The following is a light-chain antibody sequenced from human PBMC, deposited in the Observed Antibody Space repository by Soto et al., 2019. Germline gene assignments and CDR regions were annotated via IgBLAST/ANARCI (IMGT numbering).Light chain of an antibody. CDR2: AAS. CDR3: QKYNSARET. J-gene: IGKJ3*01. Sequence: DIQMTQSPSSLSASVGDRVTITCRASQGISNYLAWYQQKPGKVPKTLIYAASTLQSGFPSRFSGSGSGTDFTLTIRSLQPEDVATCYCQKYNSARETFGPGTKGAIK. CDR1: QGISNY. V-gene: IGKV1-27*01.